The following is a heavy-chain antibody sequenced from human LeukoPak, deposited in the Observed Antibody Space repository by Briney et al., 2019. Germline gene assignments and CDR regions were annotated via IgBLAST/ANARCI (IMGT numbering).Heavy chain of an antibody. V-gene: IGHV3-20*04. CDR1: GFTFSSYG. D-gene: IGHD3-22*01. CDR3: ARDAYYDSSGTFDY. J-gene: IGHJ4*02. Sequence: LPGGSLRLSCAASGFTFSSYGMSWVRQAPGKGLEWVSGINWNGGSTGYADSVKGRFTISRDNAKNSLYLQMNSLRAEDTALYYCARDAYYDSSGTFDYWGQGTLVTVSS. CDR2: INWNGGST.